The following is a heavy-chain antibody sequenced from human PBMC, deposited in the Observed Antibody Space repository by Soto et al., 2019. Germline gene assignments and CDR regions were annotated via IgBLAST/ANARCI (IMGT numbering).Heavy chain of an antibody. Sequence: VQLVESGGGLVQPGRSLRLSCAASGFTFDDFAMHWVRQAPGKGLEWVSGVDWNSGSTAYADSVKGRFTISRDNSKNTLYLQMNSLRAEDTAIYYCAKDPDLGSTSYFDYWGQGTLVTVSS. CDR1: GFTFDDFA. J-gene: IGHJ4*02. V-gene: IGHV3-9*01. D-gene: IGHD1-26*01. CDR3: AKDPDLGSTSYFDY. CDR2: VDWNSGST.